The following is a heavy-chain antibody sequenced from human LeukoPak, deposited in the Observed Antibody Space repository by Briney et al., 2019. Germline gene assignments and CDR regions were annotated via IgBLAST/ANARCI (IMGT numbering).Heavy chain of an antibody. CDR3: ARDPGYCSGGSCRDGMDV. CDR1: GGSISSYY. V-gene: IGHV4-4*07. Sequence: SETLSLTCTVSGGSISSYYWSWIRQPAGKGLEWIGRIFTSGSTNYNPSLRSRVTMSVDTSKNQFSLKLSSVTAADTAVYYCARDPGYCSGGSCRDGMDVWGQGTTVTVSS. J-gene: IGHJ6*02. D-gene: IGHD2-15*01. CDR2: IFTSGST.